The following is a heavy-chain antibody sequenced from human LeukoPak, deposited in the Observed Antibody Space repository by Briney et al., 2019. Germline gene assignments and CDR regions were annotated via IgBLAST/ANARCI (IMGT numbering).Heavy chain of an antibody. CDR2: IIPIFGTA. D-gene: IGHD6-13*01. CDR1: GGTFSSYA. V-gene: IGHV1-69*06. J-gene: IGHJ4*02. Sequence: SVKVSCKASGGTFSSYAISWVRQAPGQGLEWMGGIIPIFGTANYAQKFQGRVTITADKSTSTAYMELSSLRSEDTAVYYCAIVAAAGTTKYYFDYWGQGTLVTVSS. CDR3: AIVAAAGTTKYYFDY.